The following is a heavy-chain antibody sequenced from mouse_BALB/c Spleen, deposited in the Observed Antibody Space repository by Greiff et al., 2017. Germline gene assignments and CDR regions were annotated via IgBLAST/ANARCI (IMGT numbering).Heavy chain of an antibody. CDR3: ARHDYGSSYWFAY. CDR1: GFTFSSYT. Sequence: EVQVVESGGGLVQPGGSLKLSCAASGFTFSSYTMSWVRQTPEKRLEWVAYISNGGGSTYYPDTVKGRFTISRDNAKNTLYLQMSSLKSEDTAMYYCARHDYGSSYWFAYWGQGTLVTVSA. CDR2: ISNGGGST. J-gene: IGHJ3*01. D-gene: IGHD1-1*01. V-gene: IGHV5-12-2*01.